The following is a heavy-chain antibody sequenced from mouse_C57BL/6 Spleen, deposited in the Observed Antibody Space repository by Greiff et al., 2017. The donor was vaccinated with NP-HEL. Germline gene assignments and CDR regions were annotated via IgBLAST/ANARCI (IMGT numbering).Heavy chain of an antibody. CDR3: ARSPYHTEGFAY. Sequence: QVQLQQSGPELVKPGASVKISCKASGYAFSSSWMNWVKQRPGKGLEWIGRIYPGDGDTNYNGKFKGKATLTADKSSSTAYMQLSSLTSEDSAVYFCARSPYHTEGFAYWGQGTLVTVSA. D-gene: IGHD2-12*01. CDR2: IYPGDGDT. J-gene: IGHJ3*01. CDR1: GYAFSSSW. V-gene: IGHV1-82*01.